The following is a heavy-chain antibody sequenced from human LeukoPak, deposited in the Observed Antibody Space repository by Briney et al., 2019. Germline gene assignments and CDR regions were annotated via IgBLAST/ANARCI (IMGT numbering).Heavy chain of an antibody. D-gene: IGHD3-22*01. J-gene: IGHJ4*02. CDR1: GYTFSGYY. Sequence: ASVKVSCKASGYTFSGYYMHWVRQAPGQGLEWMGWINPNTGRTNYAQNFQGRVTMTSDTSISTAYMELNSLRSDDTAVYYCARGTYYDSSGYSGVRLFDYWGQGTLLTVSS. CDR3: ARGTYYDSSGYSGVRLFDY. CDR2: INPNTGRT. V-gene: IGHV1-2*02.